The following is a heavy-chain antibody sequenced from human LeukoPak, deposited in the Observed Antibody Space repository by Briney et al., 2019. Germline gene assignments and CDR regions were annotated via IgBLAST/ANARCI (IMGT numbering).Heavy chain of an antibody. V-gene: IGHV4-34*01. J-gene: IGHJ4*02. CDR1: GGSFSGYY. CDR3: ARGSIAAAAVGSFDY. D-gene: IGHD6-13*01. Sequence: SGTLSLTCAVYGGSFSGYYWSWIRQPPGKGLEWIGEINHSGSTNYNPSLKSRVTISVDTSKNQFSLKLSSVTAADTAVYYCARGSIAAAAVGSFDYWGQGTLVTVSS. CDR2: INHSGST.